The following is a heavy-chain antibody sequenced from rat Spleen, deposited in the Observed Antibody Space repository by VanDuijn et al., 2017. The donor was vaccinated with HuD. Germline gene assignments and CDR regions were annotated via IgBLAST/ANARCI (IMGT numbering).Heavy chain of an antibody. CDR1: VFCRISYN. D-gene: IGHD4-3*01. V-gene: IGHV2-30*01. Sequence: QAQLNEPGPVREHPSQTLFLACFVPVFCRISYNAHWVRQPTGKGLEWLGIIWTAGSTDYNSALRSRLSISRDTSKSQVFLKMNSLQTEDIATYYCARGFGFYTGDYFDYWGQGVKVTVSS. CDR2: IWTAGST. J-gene: IGHJ2*01. CDR3: ARGFGFYTGDYFDY.